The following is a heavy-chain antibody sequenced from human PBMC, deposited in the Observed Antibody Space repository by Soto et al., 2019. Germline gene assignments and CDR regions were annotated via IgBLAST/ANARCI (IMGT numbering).Heavy chain of an antibody. V-gene: IGHV4-34*01. D-gene: IGHD3-10*01. Sequence: PSETLSLTCTVYGGSFSGYYWSWIRQPPGKGLEWIGEINHSGSTNYNPSLKSRVTISVDTSKNQFSLKLSSVTAADTAVYYCARGGGYYYGSGSYLPARYYGMDVWGQGTTVTVSS. CDR3: ARGGGYYYGSGSYLPARYYGMDV. J-gene: IGHJ6*02. CDR1: GGSFSGYY. CDR2: INHSGST.